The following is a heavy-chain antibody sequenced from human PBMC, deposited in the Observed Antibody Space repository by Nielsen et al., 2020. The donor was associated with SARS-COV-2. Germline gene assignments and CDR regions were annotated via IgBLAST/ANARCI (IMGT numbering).Heavy chain of an antibody. V-gene: IGHV1-2*04. D-gene: IGHD1-7*01. J-gene: IGHJ4*02. CDR2: INPNSGGT. Sequence: ASVKVSCKASGYTFTSYYMHWVRQAPGQGLEWMGWINPNSGGTNYAQKFQGWVTMTRDTSISTAYMELSRLRSDDTAVYYCARDLGGDNWNYADYWGQGTLVTVSS. CDR1: GYTFTSYY. CDR3: ARDLGGDNWNYADY.